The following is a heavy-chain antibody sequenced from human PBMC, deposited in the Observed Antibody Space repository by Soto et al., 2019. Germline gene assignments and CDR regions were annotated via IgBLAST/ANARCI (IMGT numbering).Heavy chain of an antibody. CDR1: GFTVGYNY. D-gene: IGHD2-15*01. V-gene: IGHV3-53*02. CDR3: ARKTDSGGNGGF. Sequence: EVRLVETGGGLIQPGGSLRLSCAVSGFTVGYNYMYWVRQPPGKGLEWVSLIYSNGDTRYADSVAGRFTVSIDSSKNTLYLQMNNLRDEDTAVYYCARKTDSGGNGGFWGQGTLVTVSS. J-gene: IGHJ4*02. CDR2: IYSNGDT.